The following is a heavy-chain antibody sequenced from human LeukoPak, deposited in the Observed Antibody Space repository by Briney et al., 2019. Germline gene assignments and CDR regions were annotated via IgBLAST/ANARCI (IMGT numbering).Heavy chain of an antibody. V-gene: IGHV3-48*03. Sequence: PGGSLRLSCAASGFTFSSYEMKWVRQAPWRGLEWVSYISSSGSTIYYADSVKGRFTISRDNAKNSLYLQMNSLRADDTAVYYGARILGEGRAMVRGVMDYWGQGTLVTVSS. CDR3: ARILGEGRAMVRGVMDY. CDR2: ISSSGSTI. CDR1: GFTFSSYE. J-gene: IGHJ4*02. D-gene: IGHD3-10*01.